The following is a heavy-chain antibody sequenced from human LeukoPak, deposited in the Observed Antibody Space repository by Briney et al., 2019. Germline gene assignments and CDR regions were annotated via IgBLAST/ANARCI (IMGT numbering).Heavy chain of an antibody. CDR2: IYFTGRT. CDR3: ARGGYDSDFDY. V-gene: IGHV4-59*01. Sequence: SETLSLTCTVSGGSISTYYWGWIRLPPGKGLEWIAYIYFTGRTQYNPSLKSRVSISEDTSKNQFSLRLTSVTPADTAVYYCARGGYDSDFDYWGQGTLVTVSS. CDR1: GGSISTYY. D-gene: IGHD3-3*01. J-gene: IGHJ4*02.